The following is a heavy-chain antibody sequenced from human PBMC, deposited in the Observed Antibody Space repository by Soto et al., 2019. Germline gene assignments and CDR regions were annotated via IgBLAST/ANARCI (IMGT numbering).Heavy chain of an antibody. V-gene: IGHV4-31*03. J-gene: IGHJ5*02. CDR2: IYYSGST. CDR3: ARGEVVASNWFDP. CDR1: GGSIIDSGSFY. D-gene: IGHD2-15*01. Sequence: QVQMQESGPGLVKPSQTLYLTCSVSGGSIIDSGSFYWNWIRQHPGKGLEWIGYIYYSGSTYYNRSLKSRATISLDTSKNQFSLKLTSVTAADTAIYYCARGEVVASNWFDPWGREPWSPSPQ.